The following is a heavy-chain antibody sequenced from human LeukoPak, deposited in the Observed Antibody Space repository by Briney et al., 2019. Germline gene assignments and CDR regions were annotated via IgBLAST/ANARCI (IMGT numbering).Heavy chain of an antibody. D-gene: IGHD5-18*01. Sequence: GGALRLSCAASGFTFSSYAMSWVRQAPGKGLEWVSAISGSGGSTYYADSVKGRFTISRDNSKNTLYLQMNSLRAEDTAVYYCAKDQVDTAMVITFDYWGQGTLVTVSS. CDR2: ISGSGGST. CDR1: GFTFSSYA. CDR3: AKDQVDTAMVITFDY. V-gene: IGHV3-23*01. J-gene: IGHJ4*02.